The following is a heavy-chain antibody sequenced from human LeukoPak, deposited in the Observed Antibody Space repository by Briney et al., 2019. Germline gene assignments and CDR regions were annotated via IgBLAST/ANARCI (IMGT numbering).Heavy chain of an antibody. D-gene: IGHD2-2*01. CDR1: GFTFSNYA. J-gene: IGHJ4*02. CDR2: ISGSGDST. Sequence: GGSLRLSCAASGFTFSNYAMSWVRQAPGKGLEWVSAISGSGDSTYYSDSVEGRFTISRDNSKNTLYLQMHSLRAEDTAVYYCSCYDDYWGQGTLVTVSS. V-gene: IGHV3-23*01. CDR3: SCYDDY.